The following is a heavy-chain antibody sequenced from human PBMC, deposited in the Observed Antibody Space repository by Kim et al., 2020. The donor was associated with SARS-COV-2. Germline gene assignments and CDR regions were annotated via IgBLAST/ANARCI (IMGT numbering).Heavy chain of an antibody. D-gene: IGHD3-22*01. CDR1: GFTFSSYG. Sequence: GGSLRLSCAASGFTFSSYGMHWVRQAPGKGLEWVAVISYDGSNKYYADSVKGRFTISRDNSKNTLYLQMNSLRAEDTAVYYCAKGAPHTYYYDSSGYFDYWGQGTLVTVSS. CDR3: AKGAPHTYYYDSSGYFDY. V-gene: IGHV3-30*18. J-gene: IGHJ4*02. CDR2: ISYDGSNK.